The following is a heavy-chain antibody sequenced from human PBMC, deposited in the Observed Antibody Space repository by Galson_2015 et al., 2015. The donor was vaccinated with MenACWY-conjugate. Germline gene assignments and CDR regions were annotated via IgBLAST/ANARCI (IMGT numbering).Heavy chain of an antibody. J-gene: IGHJ4*02. CDR1: GFTFRSYD. Sequence: SLRLSCAASGFTFRSYDINWVRQAPGRGLEWVSYISRSGTTIYYADSVKGRFTISRDNAKNSLYLQMNSLRAEDTAVYYCATTEAAAGHFFDYWGQGTLVTVSS. CDR2: ISRSGTTI. V-gene: IGHV3-48*03. D-gene: IGHD6-13*01. CDR3: ATTEAAAGHFFDY.